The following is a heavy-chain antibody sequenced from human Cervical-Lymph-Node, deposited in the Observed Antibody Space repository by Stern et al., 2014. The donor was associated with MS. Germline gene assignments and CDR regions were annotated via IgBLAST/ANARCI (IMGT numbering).Heavy chain of an antibody. D-gene: IGHD5-24*01. CDR1: GFSFSSYW. CDR2: MECDGSTT. V-gene: IGHV3-74*02. J-gene: IGHJ4*02. Sequence: EVQLVESGGGLVQPGGSLRLSCAASGFSFSSYWMHWVRQAPGKGLVCVSRMECDGSTTGYADSVNGRVTISRDNAKNPLYLQMNSLRAEDTAVYYCATLGWADYWGQGTLVTVSS. CDR3: ATLGWADY.